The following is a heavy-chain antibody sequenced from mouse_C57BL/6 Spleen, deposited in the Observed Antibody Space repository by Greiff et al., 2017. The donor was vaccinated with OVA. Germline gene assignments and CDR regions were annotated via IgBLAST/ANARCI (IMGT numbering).Heavy chain of an antibody. Sequence: EVQRVESGGGLVKPGGSLKLSCAASGFTFSSYTMSWVRQTPEKRLEWVATISGGGGNTNYPDSVKGRFIISRDNAKNTLYLQMSSLRSEDTAMYYCAKHRNYFDYWGQGTTLTVSS. CDR1: GFTFSSYT. CDR3: AKHRNYFDY. D-gene: IGHD2-14*01. CDR2: ISGGGGNT. V-gene: IGHV5-9*04. J-gene: IGHJ2*01.